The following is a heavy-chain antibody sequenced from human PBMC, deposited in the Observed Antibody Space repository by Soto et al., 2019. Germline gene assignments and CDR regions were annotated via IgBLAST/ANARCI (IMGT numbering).Heavy chain of an antibody. CDR2: IRGKAYGGTT. D-gene: IGHD6-13*01. CDR1: EFSFGDYA. V-gene: IGHV3-49*04. J-gene: IGHJ6*04. Sequence: GWSLRLSCSASEFSFGDYALTLVRQAPGKGLEWVGFIRGKAYGGTTEYAASVKGRFNISRDDSKSIAYLQMNSLKSEDTAVYYCTRWYSRRGHSPPHAMDVWGKGTTVTVSS. CDR3: TRWYSRRGHSPPHAMDV.